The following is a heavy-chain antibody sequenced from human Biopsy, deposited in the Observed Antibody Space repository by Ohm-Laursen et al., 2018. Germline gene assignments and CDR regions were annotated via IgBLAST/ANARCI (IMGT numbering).Heavy chain of an antibody. Sequence: SETLSLTCDVSGGDINNYYWSWIRQPAGKGLEWIGYIYFTGRTSYNPSLKSRVTMSVNTSKKQFSLRLSSVTAADTAVYYCASAGYNPDWNFDLWGRGTRVTVSS. V-gene: IGHV4-4*07. CDR3: ASAGYNPDWNFDL. CDR2: IYFTGRT. D-gene: IGHD5-24*01. J-gene: IGHJ2*01. CDR1: GGDINNYY.